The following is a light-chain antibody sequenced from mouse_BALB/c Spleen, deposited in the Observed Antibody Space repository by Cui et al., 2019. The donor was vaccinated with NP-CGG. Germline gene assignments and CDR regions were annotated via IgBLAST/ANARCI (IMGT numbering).Light chain of an antibody. J-gene: IGLJ1*01. CDR1: TGAVTTSNY. CDR3: ALWYSNHWV. CDR2: GTN. Sequence: QAVVTQEPALTKSPGETVTLTCRSSTGAVTTSNYANCVQGKPDHLFTGLIGGTNNRAPGVPARFSGSLIGDKAALTITGAQTEDEAIYFCALWYSNHWVFGGGTKLTVL. V-gene: IGLV1*01.